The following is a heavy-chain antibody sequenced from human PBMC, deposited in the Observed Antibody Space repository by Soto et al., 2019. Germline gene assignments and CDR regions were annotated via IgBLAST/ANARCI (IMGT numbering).Heavy chain of an antibody. CDR3: VRGRAFMSRVAFDI. Sequence: QVQLQQRGAGLLKPSETLSLTCAVLGGSFSDYYWTWIRQPPGKGLEWIGEINHSGSTSYNPSLKSRLTLSVATSTKEFSLNLSSVTAADTAAYHCVRGRAFMSRVAFDIWGQGTMVTVSS. V-gene: IGHV4-34*02. D-gene: IGHD1-26*01. CDR2: INHSGST. CDR1: GGSFSDYY. J-gene: IGHJ3*02.